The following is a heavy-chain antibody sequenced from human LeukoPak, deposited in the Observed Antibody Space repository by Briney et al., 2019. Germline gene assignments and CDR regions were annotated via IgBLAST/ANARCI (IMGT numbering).Heavy chain of an antibody. V-gene: IGHV3-21*01. J-gene: IGHJ4*02. Sequence: GGSLRLSCAASGFTFSSYSMNWVRQAPGKGLEWVSSISSSSSYIYYADSVKGRFTISRDNAKNSLYLQMNSLRAEDTAVYYCARAAEMATITEFDYWGQGTLVTVSS. CDR2: ISSSSSYI. D-gene: IGHD5-24*01. CDR1: GFTFSSYS. CDR3: ARAAEMATITEFDY.